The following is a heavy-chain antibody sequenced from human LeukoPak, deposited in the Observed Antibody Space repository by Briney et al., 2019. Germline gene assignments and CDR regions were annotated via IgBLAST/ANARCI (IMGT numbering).Heavy chain of an antibody. V-gene: IGHV3-43*01. CDR3: APGRRGTYYYMDV. CDR1: GFTFNDYS. Sequence: PGGSLRLSCAASGFTFNDYSMHWVRQAPGKGLEWVSLITWDGGITYYADSVKGRFTISRDNSKNSLYLQMNSLRTEDTAFYYCAPGRRGTYYYMDVWGKGTTVTVSS. CDR2: ITWDGGIT. D-gene: IGHD1-14*01. J-gene: IGHJ6*03.